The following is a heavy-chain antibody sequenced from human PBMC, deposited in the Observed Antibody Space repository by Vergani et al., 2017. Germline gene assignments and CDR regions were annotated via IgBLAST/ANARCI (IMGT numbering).Heavy chain of an antibody. CDR2: IYHSGST. Sequence: QVQLQESGPGLVKPSGTLSLTCAVSGGSISSSNWWSWVRQPPGKGLEWIGEIYHSGSTNYNPSLKSRVTISVDKSKNQFSLKLGSVTAADTAVYYCARDLGEAGAGTDSDPWGQGTLVTVSS. J-gene: IGHJ5*02. CDR1: GGSISSSNW. V-gene: IGHV4-4*02. D-gene: IGHD6-19*01. CDR3: ARDLGEAGAGTDSDP.